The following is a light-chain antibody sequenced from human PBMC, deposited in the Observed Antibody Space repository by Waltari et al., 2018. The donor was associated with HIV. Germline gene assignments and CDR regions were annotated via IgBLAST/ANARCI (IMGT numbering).Light chain of an antibody. CDR1: QSISSW. V-gene: IGKV1-5*03. Sequence: DIQMTQSPSTLSASVGDRVTITCRASQSISSWLAWYQQKPGKAPKLLIYKASSLESGVPSRFSGSGSGTEFTLTISSLQPEDFATYYCQQSYGTPRTFGQGTKVEIK. J-gene: IGKJ1*01. CDR3: QQSYGTPRT. CDR2: KAS.